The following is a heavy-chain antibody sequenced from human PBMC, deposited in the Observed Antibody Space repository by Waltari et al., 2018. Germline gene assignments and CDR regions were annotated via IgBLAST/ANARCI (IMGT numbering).Heavy chain of an antibody. V-gene: IGHV4-30-4*08. CDR1: ACSLRYGHSY. J-gene: IGHJ5*02. D-gene: IGHD7-27*01. CDR2: IYYTGTT. Sequence: VQLQESGPGLVKPSQTLSLCCPVTACSLRYGHSYWTWIRQPPGKGLEWIGYIYYTGTTYYNPSLKNRVFISVDTSKNQFSLNLTSVTAADTAVYYCAKGAGDQPPKFDPWGQGTLVTVSS. CDR3: AKGAGDQPPKFDP.